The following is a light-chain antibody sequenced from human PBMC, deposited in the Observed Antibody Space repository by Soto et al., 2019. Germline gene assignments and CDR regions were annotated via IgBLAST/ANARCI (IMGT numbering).Light chain of an antibody. Sequence: EIVLTQSPATLSLSPGDRATLSCGASQSVTNNYLAWYQQKPGLAPRLLIYDASYRANGIPDRFSGSGSGTDLTLTISRLEPEDFVVYYCQQYGSSSWTFGQGTKVEIK. CDR2: DAS. J-gene: IGKJ1*01. CDR3: QQYGSSSWT. CDR1: QSVTNNY. V-gene: IGKV3D-20*01.